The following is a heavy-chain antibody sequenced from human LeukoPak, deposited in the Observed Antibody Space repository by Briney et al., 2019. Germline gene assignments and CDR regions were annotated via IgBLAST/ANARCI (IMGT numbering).Heavy chain of an antibody. V-gene: IGHV4-4*08. CDR3: ARRQIYFDY. Sequence: SETLSLTCTVSGGSISPYFWSWIRQPPGGGLEWIGYIYADGSTKYNPSLKCRVTISLATSKNQFSLKLSSVTAADTAVYYCARRQIYFDYWGQGTLVTVSS. CDR1: GGSISPYF. J-gene: IGHJ4*02. CDR2: IYADGST.